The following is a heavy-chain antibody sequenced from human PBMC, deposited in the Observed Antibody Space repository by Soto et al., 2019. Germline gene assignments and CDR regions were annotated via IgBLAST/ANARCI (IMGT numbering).Heavy chain of an antibody. J-gene: IGHJ6*02. CDR3: ANGYCANGVCYIGGGDYYYYGMDV. CDR1: GFTFSSYA. V-gene: IGHV3-23*01. D-gene: IGHD2-8*01. Sequence: HPGGSLRLSCAASGFTFSSYAMSWVRQAPGKGLEWVSGISGSGGRTYYADSVKGRFTISRDNSKNTLYLQMNSLRAEDTAVYYCANGYCANGVCYIGGGDYYYYGMDVWGQGTTVTVSS. CDR2: ISGSGGRT.